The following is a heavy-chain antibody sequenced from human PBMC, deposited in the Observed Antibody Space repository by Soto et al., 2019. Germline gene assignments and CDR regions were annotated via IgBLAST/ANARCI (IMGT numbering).Heavy chain of an antibody. J-gene: IGHJ5*02. CDR2: IYYSGST. Sequence: SETLSLTCTVSGGSISSGGYYWSWIRQHPGKGLEWIGYIYYSGSTYYNPSLKSRVTISVDTCKNQFSLKLSSVTAADTAVYYCARHPSDFWFDPWGQGTLVTVSS. V-gene: IGHV4-31*03. D-gene: IGHD2-21*02. CDR3: ARHPSDFWFDP. CDR1: GGSISSGGYY.